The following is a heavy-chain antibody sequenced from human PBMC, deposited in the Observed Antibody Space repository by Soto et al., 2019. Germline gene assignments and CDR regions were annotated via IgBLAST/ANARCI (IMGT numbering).Heavy chain of an antibody. Sequence: QVQLVQSGAEVKKPGASVKVSCKASGYTFTGYYMHWVRQAPGQGLEWMGWINPNSGGTNDAQKFQGLVTMTRDTSIGTAYMELSRLRSDDTDVYYCARASRDGYNRLDYWGQGTLVTVSS. CDR3: ARASRDGYNRLDY. CDR2: INPNSGGT. V-gene: IGHV1-2*04. CDR1: GYTFTGYY. D-gene: IGHD5-12*01. J-gene: IGHJ4*02.